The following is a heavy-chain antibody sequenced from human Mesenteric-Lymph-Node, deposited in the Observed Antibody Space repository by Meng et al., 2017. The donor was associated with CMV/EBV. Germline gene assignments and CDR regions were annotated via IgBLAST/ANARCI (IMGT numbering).Heavy chain of an antibody. CDR2: ISYDGSNK. V-gene: IGHV3-30-3*01. Sequence: SGFTFSSYAMHWVRQAPGKGLEWVAVISYDGSNKYYADSVKGRFTISRDNSKNTLYLQMNSLRAEDTAVYYCARGYNWNYAPQFDPWGQGTLVTVSS. CDR3: ARGYNWNYAPQFDP. J-gene: IGHJ5*02. CDR1: GFTFSSYA. D-gene: IGHD1-7*01.